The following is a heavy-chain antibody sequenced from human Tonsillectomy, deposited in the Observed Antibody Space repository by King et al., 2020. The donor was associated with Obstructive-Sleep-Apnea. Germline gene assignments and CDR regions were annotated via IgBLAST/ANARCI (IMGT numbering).Heavy chain of an antibody. CDR2: IYYSGST. Sequence: QLQESGPGLVKPSETLSLTCTVSGGSISSYYWSWIRQPPGKGLECIGYIYYSGSTNYNTSLQSRVTISVDTSKNQFSLKLSSVTAADTAVYYCARRLDAFDIWGQGTMVTVSS. V-gene: IGHV4-59*08. CDR3: ARRLDAFDI. J-gene: IGHJ3*02. CDR1: GGSISSYY.